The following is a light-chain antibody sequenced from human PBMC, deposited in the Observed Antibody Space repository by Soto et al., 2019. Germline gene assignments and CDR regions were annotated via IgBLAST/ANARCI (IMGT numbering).Light chain of an antibody. Sequence: IVLTQSPGTLSLSPGERATLSCRASHSVGSYLAWYQHKPGQASRLLIYDATNRATGIPVRFSGSGSETDFTLTISSLEPEDFAIYYCQQRKSLITFGQGTRLEI. CDR3: QQRKSLIT. V-gene: IGKV3-11*01. CDR2: DAT. J-gene: IGKJ5*01. CDR1: HSVGSY.